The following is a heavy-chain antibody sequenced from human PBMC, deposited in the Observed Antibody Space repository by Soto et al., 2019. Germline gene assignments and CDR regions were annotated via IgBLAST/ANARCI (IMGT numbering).Heavy chain of an antibody. CDR2: IYWDDDK. J-gene: IGHJ3*02. D-gene: IGHD4-17*01. V-gene: IGHV2-5*02. Sequence: QITLKESGPTLVQPTQTLTLTCTFSGFSLSTSGVGVGWIRQPPGKALEWLALIYWDDDKRYSPSLKSRLNIPKDTSKSQVVLTMTNMDPVDTATYYCAHRHGTTYYDDGDNLEGDAFEICGQGTIVTGSS. CDR3: AHRHGTTYYDDGDNLEGDAFEI. CDR1: GFSLSTSGVG.